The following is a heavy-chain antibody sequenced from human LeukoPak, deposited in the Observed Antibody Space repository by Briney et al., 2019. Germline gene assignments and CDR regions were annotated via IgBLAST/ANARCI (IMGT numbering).Heavy chain of an antibody. J-gene: IGHJ4*02. D-gene: IGHD3-10*01. CDR3: AKDKSYGSRNYEFDY. CDR1: GFTFSNYA. V-gene: IGHV3-23*01. Sequence: GGSLKLSCAASGFTFSNYAMSWVRQAPGEGLEWVSGITGSGGSTYYSDSVDGRFIISRDNSKNTLYLQMSSLRADDTALYYCAKDKSYGSRNYEFDYWGQGTLVTVSS. CDR2: ITGSGGST.